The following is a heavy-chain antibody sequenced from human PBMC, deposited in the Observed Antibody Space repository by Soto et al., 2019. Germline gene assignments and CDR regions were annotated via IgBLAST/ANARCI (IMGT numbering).Heavy chain of an antibody. Sequence: QVHLVASGGGVVQAGRSLRLSCAASGFTFSSYGMHWVRQAPGKGLEWVEVIWYDGSNKYYADSVRGRFSISRDNSKDTLYLQMDSLRAEDTAVYYCARCEVDYWGQGTLVTVSS. V-gene: IGHV3-33*01. CDR2: IWYDGSNK. J-gene: IGHJ4*02. CDR1: GFTFSSYG. CDR3: ARCEVDY.